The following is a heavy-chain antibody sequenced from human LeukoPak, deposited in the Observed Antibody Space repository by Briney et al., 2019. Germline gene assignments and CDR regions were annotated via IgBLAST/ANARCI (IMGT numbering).Heavy chain of an antibody. CDR2: IYTSGST. V-gene: IGHV4-4*07. CDR1: GGSISSYY. D-gene: IGHD1-26*01. Sequence: KSSETLSLTCTVSGGSISSYYWSWIRQPAGKGLEWIGRIYTSGSTNYNPSLNSRVTMSVDTSKNQFSLKLSSVTAADTAVYYGARLGESGAPYYFDYWGQGTLVTVSS. CDR3: ARLGESGAPYYFDY. J-gene: IGHJ4*02.